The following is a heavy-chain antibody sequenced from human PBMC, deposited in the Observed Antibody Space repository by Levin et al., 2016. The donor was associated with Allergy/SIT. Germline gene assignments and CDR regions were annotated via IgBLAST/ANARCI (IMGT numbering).Heavy chain of an antibody. Sequence: RQAPGKGLEWIGYIYYSGSTNYNPSLKSRVTISVDTSKNQFSLKLSSVTAADTAVYYCARAPTTPYDSSGFTYYFDYWGQGTLVTVSS. D-gene: IGHD3-22*01. J-gene: IGHJ4*02. V-gene: IGHV4-59*01. CDR3: ARAPTTPYDSSGFTYYFDY. CDR2: IYYSGST.